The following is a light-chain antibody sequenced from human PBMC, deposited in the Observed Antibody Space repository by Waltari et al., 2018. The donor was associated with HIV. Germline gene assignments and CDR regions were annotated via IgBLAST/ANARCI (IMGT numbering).Light chain of an antibody. CDR1: TSAISNSNY. CDR3: SAFAGTHKL. J-gene: IGLJ2*01. CDR2: QVT. Sequence: QSALTQSPPASGPPGQSAHISCSGATSAISNSNYVSWYQQHSDRPPQLIIFQVTKPPSRVPFRGSDSKSGNTPSLFVSGLQHEDEATYYCSAFAGTHKLFGGGTKLTVL. V-gene: IGLV2-8*01.